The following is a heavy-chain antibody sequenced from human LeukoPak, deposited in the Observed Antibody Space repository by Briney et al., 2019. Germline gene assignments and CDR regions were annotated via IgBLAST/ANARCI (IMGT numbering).Heavy chain of an antibody. V-gene: IGHV3-48*02. CDR2: IGSSSSTI. Sequence: GGSLRLSCAASGXSFSTYTMNWVRQAPGKGLDWVSYIGSSSSTIYYADSVKGRFTISRDNANNSLYLQMNSLRDEDTAVYYCARARRYRSSWYHDYWGQGSLVTVSS. D-gene: IGHD6-13*01. J-gene: IGHJ4*02. CDR1: GXSFSTYT. CDR3: ARARRYRSSWYHDY.